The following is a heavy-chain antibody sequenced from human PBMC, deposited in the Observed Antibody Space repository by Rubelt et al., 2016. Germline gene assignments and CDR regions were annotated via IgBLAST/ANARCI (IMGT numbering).Heavy chain of an antibody. CDR3: ARDGYYGSGSYYRFFDY. D-gene: IGHD3-10*01. CDR2: IYSGGST. Sequence: GKGLAWVSVIYSGGSTYYADSVKGRFTISRDNSKNTLYLQMNSLRAEDTAVYYCARDGYYGSGSYYRFFDYWGQGTLVTVSS. J-gene: IGHJ4*02. V-gene: IGHV3-53*01.